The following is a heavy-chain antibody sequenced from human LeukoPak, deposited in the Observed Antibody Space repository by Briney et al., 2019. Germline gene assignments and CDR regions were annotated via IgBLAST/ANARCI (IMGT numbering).Heavy chain of an antibody. CDR2: INTDGSST. CDR3: AKDDGGGAIYEYFHH. J-gene: IGHJ1*01. Sequence: GGSLRLSCAASGFTFSDYYMNWLGQAPGKGLVWVSRINTDGSSTSYADSAKGRFTISRDNSKNTLYLQINNLRAEDTAVYYCAKDDGGGAIYEYFHHWGQGTLVTVSS. D-gene: IGHD2-21*01. CDR1: GFTFSDYY. V-gene: IGHV3-74*01.